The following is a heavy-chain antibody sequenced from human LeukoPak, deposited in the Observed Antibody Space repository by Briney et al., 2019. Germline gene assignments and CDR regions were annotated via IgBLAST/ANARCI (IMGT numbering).Heavy chain of an antibody. V-gene: IGHV1-18*01. D-gene: IGHD3-3*01. CDR2: ISAYNGNT. CDR3: ARDRGELRFLEWFAYYYYYMDV. J-gene: IGHJ6*03. Sequence: GASVKVSRKASGYTFTSYGISWVRQAPGQGLEWMGWISAYNGNTNYAQKLQGRVTMTTDTSTSTAYMELRSLRSDDTAVYYCARDRGELRFLEWFAYYYYYMDVWGKGTTVTVSS. CDR1: GYTFTSYG.